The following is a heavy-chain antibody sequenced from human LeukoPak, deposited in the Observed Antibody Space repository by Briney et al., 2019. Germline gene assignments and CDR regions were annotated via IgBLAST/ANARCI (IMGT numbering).Heavy chain of an antibody. CDR2: IGDGDGTT. Sequence: GGSLRLSCAASGITFSTNSMSWVRQAPGRGLEWVSAIGDGDGTTFYADSVKGRFSISRDNSKNTLYLQMSSLRAEDTAVYYCAKVTSGYWGQGTLVTVSS. CDR1: GITFSTNS. V-gene: IGHV3-23*01. CDR3: AKVTSGY. D-gene: IGHD3-10*01. J-gene: IGHJ4*02.